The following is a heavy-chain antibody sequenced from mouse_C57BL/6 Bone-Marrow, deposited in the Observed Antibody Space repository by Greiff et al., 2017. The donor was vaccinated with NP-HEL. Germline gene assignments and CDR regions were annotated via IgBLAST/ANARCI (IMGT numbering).Heavy chain of an antibody. CDR3: ARGVYYYCSSAWFAY. Sequence: VQLQQSGAELARPGASVKLSCKASGYTFTSYGISWVKQRTGQGLEWIGEIYTRSGNTYYNEKFQGKATLTADKYSRTAYMELRSLTSEDSAVYCCARGVYYYCSSAWFAYWGQGTLVTVSA. CDR1: GYTFTSYG. J-gene: IGHJ3*01. V-gene: IGHV1-81*01. D-gene: IGHD1-1*01. CDR2: IYTRSGNT.